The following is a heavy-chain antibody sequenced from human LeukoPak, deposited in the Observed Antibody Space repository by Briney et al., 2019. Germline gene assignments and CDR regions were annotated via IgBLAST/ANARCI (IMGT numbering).Heavy chain of an antibody. D-gene: IGHD5-18*01. CDR1: GGSISSSSYY. Sequence: SETLSLTCTVSGGSISSSSYYWGWIRQPPGKGLEWIGSIYYSGSTYYNPSLKSRVTISVDTSKNQFSLKLSSVTAADTAVYYCARLYSYGYPFDYWGQGTLVTVSS. CDR2: IYYSGST. V-gene: IGHV4-39*01. J-gene: IGHJ4*02. CDR3: ARLYSYGYPFDY.